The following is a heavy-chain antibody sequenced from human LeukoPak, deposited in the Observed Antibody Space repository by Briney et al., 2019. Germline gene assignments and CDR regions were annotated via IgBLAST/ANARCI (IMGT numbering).Heavy chain of an antibody. CDR2: ISGSGGST. CDR3: AKDTAMVTQD. V-gene: IGHV3-23*01. CDR1: RYTSSRYA. D-gene: IGHD5-18*01. J-gene: IGHJ4*02. Sequence: AGSLTLPCAASRYTSSRYAMSWFRQAPGQGLEWVSVISGSGGSTYYADSVKGRFTISRDNSKNTLYLQMNSLRAEDTAVYYCAKDTAMVTQDWGQGTLVTVSS.